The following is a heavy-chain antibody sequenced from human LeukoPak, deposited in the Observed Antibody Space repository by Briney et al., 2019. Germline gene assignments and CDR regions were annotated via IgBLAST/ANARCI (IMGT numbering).Heavy chain of an antibody. CDR2: ISNDGTST. CDR3: ARGRANSSWPNFDY. V-gene: IGHV3-74*01. Sequence: PGGSLRLSCAVSGLTFSNYWMHWVRQAPGKGLVWVSRISNDGTSTSYADSVKGRFTISRDNAKNTLYLQMNSLRGEDTAVYYCARGRANSSWPNFDYWGQGTLVTVSS. CDR1: GLTFSNYW. D-gene: IGHD6-13*01. J-gene: IGHJ4*02.